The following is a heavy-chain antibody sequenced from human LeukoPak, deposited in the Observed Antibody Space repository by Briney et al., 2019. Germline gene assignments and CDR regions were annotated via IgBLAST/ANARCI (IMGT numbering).Heavy chain of an antibody. V-gene: IGHV3-73*01. CDR3: TYYRRDPRGFYYGMDV. D-gene: IGHD1-26*01. Sequence: GGSLRLSCAASRFPFSDSDMHWVRQTSGKGLEWVGRIRDKASNYATAYAAPVKGSFTISRDDSKNTACLQMNSLKTEDTAIYYCTYYRRDPRGFYYGMDVWGQGTTVTVSS. CDR2: IRDKASNYAT. J-gene: IGHJ6*02. CDR1: RFPFSDSD.